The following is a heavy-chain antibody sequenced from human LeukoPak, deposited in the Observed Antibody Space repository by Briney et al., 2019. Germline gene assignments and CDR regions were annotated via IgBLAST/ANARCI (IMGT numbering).Heavy chain of an antibody. D-gene: IGHD3-22*01. Sequence: ASVKVSCKASGYTFTTYNINWVRQAPGQGLEGMGWISGCNGNTNYAQKLQGRVTMTTDTSTSTAYMELRSLKSDDTAVYYCASLKNYYDSSGYLVTDAFDIWGQGTMVTVSS. V-gene: IGHV1-18*01. J-gene: IGHJ3*02. CDR2: ISGCNGNT. CDR3: ASLKNYYDSSGYLVTDAFDI. CDR1: GYTFTTYN.